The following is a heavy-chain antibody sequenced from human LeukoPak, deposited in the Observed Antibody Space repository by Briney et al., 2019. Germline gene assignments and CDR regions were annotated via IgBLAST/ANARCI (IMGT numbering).Heavy chain of an antibody. CDR2: ISVSGGST. J-gene: IGHJ4*02. CDR3: AKDRLLNCRGDCYIFDY. D-gene: IGHD2-21*01. Sequence: PGGSLRLSCLASGFTFSSYVMNWVCQTPGKGLEWVSSISVSGGSTFYADSVKGRFTISRDNSKNTLYLRLNGLRTEDTALYYCAKDRLLNCRGDCYIFDYWGQGTLVTVSS. CDR1: GFTFSSYV. V-gene: IGHV3-23*01.